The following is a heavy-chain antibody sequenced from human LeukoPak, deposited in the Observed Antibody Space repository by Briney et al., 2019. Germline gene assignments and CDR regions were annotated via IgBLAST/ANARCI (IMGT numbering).Heavy chain of an antibody. J-gene: IGHJ5*02. V-gene: IGHV3-30*04. CDR3: ARDHDGGSLRYFDWLSPQNGFDP. D-gene: IGHD3-9*01. CDR1: GFTFSSYA. Sequence: GRSLRLSCAASGFTFSSYAMHGVRQAPGKGLEWVAVISYDGSNKYYADSVKGRFTISRDNSKNTLYLQMNSLRAEDTAVYYCARDHDGGSLRYFDWLSPQNGFDPWGQGTLVTVSS. CDR2: ISYDGSNK.